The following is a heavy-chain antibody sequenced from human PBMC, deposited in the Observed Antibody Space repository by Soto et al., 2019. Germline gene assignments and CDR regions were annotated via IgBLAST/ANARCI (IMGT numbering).Heavy chain of an antibody. V-gene: IGHV1-18*01. Sequence: ASVKVSCKASGYTFTSYGISWVRQAPGQGLEWMGWISAYNGNTNYAQKLQGRVTMTTDTSTSTAYMELRSLRSDDTAVYYCAREENPDIVVVVVATRLLNYYGMDVWGQGTTVTVSS. CDR2: ISAYNGNT. D-gene: IGHD2-15*01. CDR1: GYTFTSYG. J-gene: IGHJ6*02. CDR3: AREENPDIVVVVVATRLLNYYGMDV.